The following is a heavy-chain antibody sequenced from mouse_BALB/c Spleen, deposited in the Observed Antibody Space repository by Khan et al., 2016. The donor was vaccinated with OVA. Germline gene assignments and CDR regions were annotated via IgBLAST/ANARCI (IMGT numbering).Heavy chain of an antibody. CDR3: ARDGSRYNYAMDY. J-gene: IGHJ4*01. V-gene: IGHV3-2*02. CDR2: ISSSGST. Sequence: EVKLEESGPGLVKPSQSLSLTCTVTGYSITSDYAWNWIRQFPGNKLEWMGYISSSGSTNYNPAIKSRISITRNTSKNQFFLQLNSVTTEDTSTYYCARDGSRYNYAMDYWGQGTSVTVSS. CDR1: GYSITSDYA. D-gene: IGHD2-3*01.